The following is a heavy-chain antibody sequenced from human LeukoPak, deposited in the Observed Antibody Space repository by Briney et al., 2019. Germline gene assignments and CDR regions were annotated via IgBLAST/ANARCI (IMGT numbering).Heavy chain of an antibody. D-gene: IGHD3-22*01. Sequence: SQTLSLTCTVSGDSISSGGYYWSWIRQPPGKGLEWIGYIYHNGSTYYNPSLKSRVTISVDRSKNQFSLNLNSVTAADTAVYYCARDYDSSGYYYDYWGQGTLVTVSS. CDR1: GDSISSGGYY. CDR3: ARDYDSSGYYYDY. J-gene: IGHJ4*02. V-gene: IGHV4-30-2*01. CDR2: IYHNGST.